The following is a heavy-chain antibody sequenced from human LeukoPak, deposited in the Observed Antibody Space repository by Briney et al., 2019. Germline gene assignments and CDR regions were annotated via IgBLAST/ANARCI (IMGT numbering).Heavy chain of an antibody. CDR1: GDSINSNSYY. CDR3: ARQKAVPRSSGAFDF. J-gene: IGHJ3*01. D-gene: IGHD4-17*01. Sequence: SETLSLTCTVSGDSINSNSYYWGWIRQPPGKGLERIGTISYSGSTYYNPSLKSRVTISVDTSRNQFSLRLSSVTAADTAVYFCARQKAVPRSSGAFDFWGQGTMVTVSS. V-gene: IGHV4-39*01. CDR2: ISYSGST.